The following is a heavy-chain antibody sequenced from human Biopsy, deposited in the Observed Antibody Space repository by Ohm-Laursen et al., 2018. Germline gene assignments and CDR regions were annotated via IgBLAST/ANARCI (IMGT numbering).Heavy chain of an antibody. D-gene: IGHD5-12*01. CDR2: IKHSGST. Sequence: SDTLSLTCAVYGGSFSGYYWSWIRQPPGKGLEWIGEIKHSGSTNYNPSLKSRVTISVDTSKNQFSLKLSSVTAADTAVYYCARLGSGDYFPTFFDFWGQGALVTVSS. CDR1: GGSFSGYY. V-gene: IGHV4-34*01. J-gene: IGHJ4*02. CDR3: ARLGSGDYFPTFFDF.